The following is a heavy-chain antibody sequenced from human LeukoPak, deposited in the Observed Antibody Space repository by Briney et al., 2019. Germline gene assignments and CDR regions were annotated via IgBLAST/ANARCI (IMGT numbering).Heavy chain of an antibody. CDR3: AKEKAERRVFDY. CDR1: GFTFSSYA. Sequence: GESLRLSCAVSGFTFSSYAMSWVRQPPGKGLEWVSAISGSGGSTYYADSVKGRLTISRDNSKNTLYLQMNSLRAEDTAVYYCAKEKAERRVFDYWGEGTLVTVSS. V-gene: IGHV3-23*01. D-gene: IGHD1-1*01. CDR2: ISGSGGST. J-gene: IGHJ4*02.